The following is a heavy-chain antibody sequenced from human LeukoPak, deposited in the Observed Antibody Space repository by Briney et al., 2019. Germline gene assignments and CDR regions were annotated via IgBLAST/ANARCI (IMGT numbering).Heavy chain of an antibody. CDR3: GKEGNWAGIGH. Sequence: SQTLSLTFAFSGDSVSINSGTWNWIRQSPSRGLEWLGSTQYRSKGYTDYAVSVKSRITINADTSKNQFSLQLNSVTPEDTAVYYCGKEGNWAGIGHWGQGTLVTVSA. CDR2: TQYRSKGYT. D-gene: IGHD7-27*01. CDR1: GDSVSINSGT. V-gene: IGHV6-1*01. J-gene: IGHJ4*02.